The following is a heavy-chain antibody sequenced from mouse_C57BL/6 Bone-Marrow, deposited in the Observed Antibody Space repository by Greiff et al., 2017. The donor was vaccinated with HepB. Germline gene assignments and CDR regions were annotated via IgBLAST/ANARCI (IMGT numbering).Heavy chain of an antibody. V-gene: IGHV1-39*01. CDR3: AREVFRYYGSSPYYFDY. J-gene: IGHJ2*01. D-gene: IGHD1-1*01. CDR1: GYSFTDYN. Sequence: EVKLMESGPELVKPGASVKISCKASGYSFTDYNMNWVKQSNGKSLEWIGVINPNYGTTSYNQKFKGKATLTVDQSSSTAYMQLNSLTSEDSAVYYCAREVFRYYGSSPYYFDYWGQGTTLTVSS. CDR2: INPNYGTT.